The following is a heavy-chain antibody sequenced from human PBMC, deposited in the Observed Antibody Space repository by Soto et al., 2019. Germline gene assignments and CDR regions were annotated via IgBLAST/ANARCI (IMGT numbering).Heavy chain of an antibody. V-gene: IGHV1-58*01. Sequence: SVKVSCKASGFTFTSSAVQWVRQARGQRLEWIGWIVVGSGNTNYAQKFQERVTITRDMSTSTAYMELSSLRSEDTAVYYCAAALSQMGSAWFDPWGQGTLVTVSS. CDR1: GFTFTSSA. CDR3: AAALSQMGSAWFDP. J-gene: IGHJ5*02. D-gene: IGHD6-6*01. CDR2: IVVGSGNT.